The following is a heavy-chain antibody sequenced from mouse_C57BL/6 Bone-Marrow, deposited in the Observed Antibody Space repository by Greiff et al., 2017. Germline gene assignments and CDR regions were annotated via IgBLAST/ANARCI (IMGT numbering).Heavy chain of an antibody. V-gene: IGHV14-4*01. CDR1: GFNIKDDY. J-gene: IGHJ3*01. Sequence: VQLQQSGAELVRPGASVKLSCTASGFNIKDDYMHWVKQRPEQGLEWIGWLDPENGDTEYASKFQGKATITADTSSNTAYLQLSSLTSEDTAVYYCTTFPGGLTWFAYWGQGTLVTVSA. CDR2: LDPENGDT. CDR3: TTFPGGLTWFAY.